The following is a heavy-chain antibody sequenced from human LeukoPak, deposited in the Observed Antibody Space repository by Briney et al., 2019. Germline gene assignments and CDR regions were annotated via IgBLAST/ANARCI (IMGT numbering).Heavy chain of an antibody. CDR2: LNPKTGDT. CDR3: AREGLYSSSSDFDY. D-gene: IGHD6-13*01. V-gene: IGHV1-2*02. CDR1: GYAFTGYY. J-gene: IGHJ4*02. Sequence: GAPVKVSCKASGYAFTGYYLHWVRQGPGQGLQWMGYLNPKTGDTKYTQKLQGRVTMTRDTSISTAYMELSGLTSDDTAVYYCAREGLYSSSSDFDYWGQGTLVTVSS.